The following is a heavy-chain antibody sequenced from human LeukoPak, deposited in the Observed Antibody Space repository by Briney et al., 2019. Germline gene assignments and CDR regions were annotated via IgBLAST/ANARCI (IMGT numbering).Heavy chain of an antibody. CDR1: GFTFSSYS. CDR3: ARGRIAARLTGKYYFDY. V-gene: IGHV3-21*01. Sequence: EGSLRLSCAASGFTFSSYSMNWVRQAPGKGLEWVSSISSSSSYIYYADSVKGRFTISRDNAKNSLYLQMNSLRAEDTAVYYCARGRIAARLTGKYYFDYWGQGTLVTVSS. D-gene: IGHD6-6*01. CDR2: ISSSSSYI. J-gene: IGHJ4*02.